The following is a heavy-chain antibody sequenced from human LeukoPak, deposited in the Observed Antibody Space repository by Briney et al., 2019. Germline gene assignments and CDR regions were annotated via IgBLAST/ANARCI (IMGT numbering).Heavy chain of an antibody. CDR3: ARGGRLSGWSYYDSSGYYYS. Sequence: ASVKVSCKASGYTFTGYYMHWVRQAPGQGLEWMGWINPNSGGTNYAQKFQGRVTTTRDTSISTAYMELSRLRSDDTAVYYCARGGRLSGWSYYDSSGYYYSWGQGTLVTVSS. CDR2: INPNSGGT. CDR1: GYTFTGYY. V-gene: IGHV1-2*02. D-gene: IGHD3-22*01. J-gene: IGHJ4*02.